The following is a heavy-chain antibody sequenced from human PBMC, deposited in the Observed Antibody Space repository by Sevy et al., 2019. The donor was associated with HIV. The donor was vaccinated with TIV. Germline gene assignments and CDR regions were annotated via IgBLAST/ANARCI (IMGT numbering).Heavy chain of an antibody. V-gene: IGHV4-59*01. CDR2: LYFSGNT. D-gene: IGHD3-22*01. CDR3: ARDYYDDRPRGFDP. Sequence: WETLSLTCTVSGDSISKYVWSWIRQPPGKGLEWIGYLYFSGNTNYNPSLKSRVTISVDTSKNQFSLTLKSVTAADTAVYYCARDYYDDRPRGFDPWGQGTLVTVSS. J-gene: IGHJ5*02. CDR1: GDSISKYV.